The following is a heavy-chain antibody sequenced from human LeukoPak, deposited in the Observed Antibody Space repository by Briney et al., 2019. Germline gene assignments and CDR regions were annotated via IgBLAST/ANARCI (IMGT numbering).Heavy chain of an antibody. CDR2: IRCCSSHT. CDR1: GFTFSDYD. J-gene: IGHJ4*02. Sequence: PGGSLRLSCSASGFTFSDYDMNWIRQAPGEGLEGISAIRCCSSHTYYGDSVKGRFSISRDNAKNLLYLQMNGLGAEDTAVYYCGRAFPPRRTSSAGDLWGQGTLVTVSS. D-gene: IGHD3-16*01. V-gene: IGHV3-21*06. CDR3: GRAFPPRRTSSAGDL.